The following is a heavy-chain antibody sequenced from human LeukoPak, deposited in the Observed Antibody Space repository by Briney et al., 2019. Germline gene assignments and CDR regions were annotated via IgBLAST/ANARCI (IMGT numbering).Heavy chain of an antibody. CDR2: IYYSGST. Sequence: SETLSLTCTVSGGSISSSSYYWGWIRQPPGKGLEWIGSIYYSGSTYYNPSLKSRVTISVDTSKNQFSLKLSSVTAADTAMYYCARWEVGATSYHYYYMDVWGKGTTVTVSS. V-gene: IGHV4-39*07. D-gene: IGHD1-26*01. J-gene: IGHJ6*03. CDR1: GGSISSSSYY. CDR3: ARWEVGATSYHYYYMDV.